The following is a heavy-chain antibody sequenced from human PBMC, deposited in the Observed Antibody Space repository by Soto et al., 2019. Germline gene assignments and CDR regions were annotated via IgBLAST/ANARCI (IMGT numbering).Heavy chain of an antibody. CDR3: VKDSGWVNT. J-gene: IGHJ5*02. CDR2: IDGSGGIT. Sequence: QLLQSGGGLVQPGGSLKLSCAASGFTFGTTDMSWVRQAPGAGLEWVSTIDGSGGITYSADSVKGRFTISGDNSRNTGFQQMKSLRGDDPALYYCVKDSGWVNTWGQGALVTASS. CDR1: GFTFGTTD. D-gene: IGHD3-10*01. V-gene: IGHV3-23*01.